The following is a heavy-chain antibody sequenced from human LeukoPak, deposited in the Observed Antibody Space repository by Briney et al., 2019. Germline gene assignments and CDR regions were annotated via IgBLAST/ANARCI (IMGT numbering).Heavy chain of an antibody. J-gene: IGHJ5*02. CDR1: GYTFTSYG. CDR2: ISAYNGNT. Sequence: ASVKVSCKASGYTFTSYGISWVQQAPGQGLEWMGWISAYNGNTNYAQKLQGRVTMTTDTSTSTAYMELRSLRSDDTAVYYCARGLERMYSSSSFDPWGQGTLVTVSS. CDR3: ARGLERMYSSSSFDP. D-gene: IGHD6-6*01. V-gene: IGHV1-18*01.